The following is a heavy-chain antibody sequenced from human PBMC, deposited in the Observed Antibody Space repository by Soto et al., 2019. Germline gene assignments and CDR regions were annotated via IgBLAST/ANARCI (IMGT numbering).Heavy chain of an antibody. D-gene: IGHD6-13*01. V-gene: IGHV4-59*06. CDR1: GGSISSYY. J-gene: IGHJ6*02. Sequence: SETLSLTCTVSGGSISSYYWSWIRQHPGKGLEWIGYIYYSGSTYYNPSLKSRVTISVGTSKNQFSLKLSSVTAADTAVYYCARAGGAEQQLAYYYGMDVWGQGTTVTVSS. CDR3: ARAGGAEQQLAYYYGMDV. CDR2: IYYSGST.